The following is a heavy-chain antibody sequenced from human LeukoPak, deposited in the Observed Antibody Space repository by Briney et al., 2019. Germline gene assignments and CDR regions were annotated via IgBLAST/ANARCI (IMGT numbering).Heavy chain of an antibody. CDR1: GFTFSSYS. J-gene: IGHJ4*02. Sequence: GGSLRLSCAASGFTFSSYSMNWVRQAPGKGLEWVSSISSSSSYIYYADSVKGRFTISRDNAKNSLYLQMNSLRAEDTAVYYCARDYYDSSGYYYFDYWGQGTLVTVSS. D-gene: IGHD3-22*01. CDR3: ARDYYDSSGYYYFDY. V-gene: IGHV3-21*01. CDR2: ISSSSSYI.